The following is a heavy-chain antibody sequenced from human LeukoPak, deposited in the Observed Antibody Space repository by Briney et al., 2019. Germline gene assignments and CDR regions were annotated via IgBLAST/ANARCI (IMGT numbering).Heavy chain of an antibody. CDR1: GFTFSSYS. J-gene: IGHJ4*02. Sequence: GGSLRLSCAASGFTFSSYSMNWVRQAPGKGLEWVSSISSSSSYIYYADSVKGRFTISRDNAKNSLYLQMNSLRAEDTAVYYCARDYYDSSGYYYFDYWGQGTLVTVSS. D-gene: IGHD3-22*01. CDR3: ARDYYDSSGYYYFDY. V-gene: IGHV3-21*01. CDR2: ISSSSSYI.